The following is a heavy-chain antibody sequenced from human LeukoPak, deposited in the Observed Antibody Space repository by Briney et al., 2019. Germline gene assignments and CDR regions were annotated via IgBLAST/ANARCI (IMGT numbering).Heavy chain of an antibody. Sequence: PSETLSLTCVVSADFNTNYYWSWVRPPGKGREWLGDMFNSGNTHYNPSLKSRGTISVDTSKNQFSLRLTSVTAADTAMYYCARGVPLSCSDGLCSGYYFDFWGRGTLVTVSS. CDR3: ARGVPLSCSDGLCSGYYFDF. V-gene: IGHV4-59*01. CDR2: MFNSGNT. D-gene: IGHD2-8*01. J-gene: IGHJ4*02. CDR1: ADFNTNYY.